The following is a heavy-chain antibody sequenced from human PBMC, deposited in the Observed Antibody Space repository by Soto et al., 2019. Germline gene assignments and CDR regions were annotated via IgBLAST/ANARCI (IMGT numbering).Heavy chain of an antibody. CDR3: ESCITAAGLYYYYGMDV. V-gene: IGHV1-18*01. CDR1: GYTFTSYG. CDR2: ISAYNGNT. Sequence: QVQLVQSGAEVKKPGASVKVSCKASGYTFTSYGISWVRQAPGQGLEWMGWISAYNGNTNYAQKLQGRVTMTTDTSTSKAYMELRSLRSDDTAVYYCESCITAAGLYYYYGMDVWGQGPTVTVSS. J-gene: IGHJ6*02. D-gene: IGHD6-13*01.